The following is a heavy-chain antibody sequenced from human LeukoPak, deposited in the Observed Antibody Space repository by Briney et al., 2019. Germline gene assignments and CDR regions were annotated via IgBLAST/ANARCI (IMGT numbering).Heavy chain of an antibody. CDR2: IKQDGSEK. Sequence: GGSLRLSCAASGFTFSSYWMSWVRQAPGKGLEWVANIKQDGSEKYYVDSVKGRFTISRDNAKNSLYLQMNSLRAEDTAVYYCARGRGITMVRGVIEYYYYYMDVWGKGTTVTISS. V-gene: IGHV3-7*03. CDR1: GFTFSSYW. CDR3: ARGRGITMVRGVIEYYYYYMDV. J-gene: IGHJ6*03. D-gene: IGHD3-10*01.